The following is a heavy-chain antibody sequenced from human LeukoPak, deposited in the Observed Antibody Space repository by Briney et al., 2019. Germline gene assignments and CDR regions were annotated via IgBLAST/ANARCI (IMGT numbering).Heavy chain of an antibody. J-gene: IGHJ3*02. CDR2: INPNSGGT. Sequence: ASVKVSCKASGYTFTGYYMHWVRQAPGQGLEWMGWINPNSGGTNYAQKFQGRVTMTRDTSISTAYMELSRLRSDDTAVYYCXXXXXEMATIGDAFDIWGQGTMVTVSS. D-gene: IGHD5-12*01. CDR1: GYTFTGYY. CDR3: XXXXXEMATIGDAFDI. V-gene: IGHV1-2*02.